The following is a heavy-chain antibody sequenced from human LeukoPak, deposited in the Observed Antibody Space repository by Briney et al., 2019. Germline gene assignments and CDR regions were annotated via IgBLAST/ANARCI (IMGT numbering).Heavy chain of an antibody. CDR3: ALGYPPYYFDY. D-gene: IGHD3-22*01. V-gene: IGHV4-59*01. CDR1: GGSISSYY. CDR2: IYYSGNT. Sequence: PSETLSLTCTVSGGSISSYYWSWIRQPPGKGLEWIGYIYYSGNTNYNPSLKSRVTISVDTSKNQFSLKLSSVTAADTAVYYCALGYPPYYFDYWGQGTLVTVSS. J-gene: IGHJ4*02.